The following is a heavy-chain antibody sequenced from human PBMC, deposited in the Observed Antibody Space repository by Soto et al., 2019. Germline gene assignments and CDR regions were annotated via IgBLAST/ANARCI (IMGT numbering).Heavy chain of an antibody. J-gene: IGHJ4*02. V-gene: IGHV4-31*03. D-gene: IGHD1-26*01. CDR1: GGSISSGGYY. CDR2: IYYSGST. CDR3: AREGGIVGATAADY. Sequence: QVQLQESGPGLVKPSQTLSLTCTVSGGSISSGGYYWSWIRQHPGKGLEWIGYIYYSGSTYYNPSLKSRVTISVDPSKNRFSLKLSSVTAADTAVYYCAREGGIVGATAADYWGQGTLVTVSS.